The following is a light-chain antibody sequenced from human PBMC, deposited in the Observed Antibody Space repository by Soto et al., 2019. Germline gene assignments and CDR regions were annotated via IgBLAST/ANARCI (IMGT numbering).Light chain of an antibody. CDR2: DAS. CDR1: QRVSSY. Sequence: EIVLTQSPATLSLSPGERATLSCRASQRVSSYLAWYQQKPGQAPRLLIYDASNRATGIPARFSGSGSGTDFTLTISRLEPEDFAVYYCQQRSNWPRTFGQGTKV. CDR3: QQRSNWPRT. V-gene: IGKV3-11*01. J-gene: IGKJ1*01.